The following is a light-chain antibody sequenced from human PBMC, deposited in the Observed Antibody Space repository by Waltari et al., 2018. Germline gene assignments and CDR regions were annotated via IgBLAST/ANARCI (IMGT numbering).Light chain of an antibody. CDR3: QSYDSSLTGYVV. CDR1: SSHIGAGYD. J-gene: IGLJ2*01. V-gene: IGLV1-40*01. Sequence: QSVLTQPPSVSGAPGQRVTISCTGSSSHIGAGYDVHWYQVLPGTAPKLLISANNIRPSGVPDRFSGSKSGTSASLAITGLQAEDEADYYCQSYDSSLTGYVVFGGGTKLTVL. CDR2: ANN.